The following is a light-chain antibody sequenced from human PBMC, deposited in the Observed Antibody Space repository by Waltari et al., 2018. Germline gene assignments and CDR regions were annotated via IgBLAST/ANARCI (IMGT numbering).Light chain of an antibody. CDR2: GAS. V-gene: IGKV3-15*01. CDR3: QQYNAWPRT. J-gene: IGKJ1*01. CDR1: QGCGAS. Sequence: EIVMTQSPATLSVSPGERATLSCRASQGCGASLAWYQEKPGQAPRLLIYGASTRATGIPGRISGSGSGAEFTLTISSLQSEDSAVYYCQQYNAWPRTFGQGTKLEVK.